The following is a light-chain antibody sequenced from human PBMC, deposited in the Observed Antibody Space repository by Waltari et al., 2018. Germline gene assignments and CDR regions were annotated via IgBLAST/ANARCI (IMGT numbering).Light chain of an antibody. V-gene: IGLV1-44*01. CDR3: AAWDDSLNGWV. Sequence: QSALTQPPSASGTPGQRVTMSCSGSTSNIGSKTVTWYQQFPGTAPKLLIYSNDQRPSGVPDRVSGSKSGTSASLAISGLQSEDEADYYCAAWDDSLNGWVFGGGTKLTVL. J-gene: IGLJ3*02. CDR1: TSNIGSKT. CDR2: SND.